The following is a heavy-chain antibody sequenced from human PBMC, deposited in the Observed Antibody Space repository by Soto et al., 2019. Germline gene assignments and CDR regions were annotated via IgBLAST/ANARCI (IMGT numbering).Heavy chain of an antibody. V-gene: IGHV3-30-3*01. CDR2: ISYDGSNK. Sequence: QVQLVESGGGVVQPGRSLRLSCAASGFTFSSYAMHWVRQAPGKGLEWVAVISYDGSNKYYADSVKGRFTISRDNSKNTLYLQMNSLRAEDTAVYYCARDGRVVDTGMGVWGQGTTVTVSS. D-gene: IGHD2-21*01. J-gene: IGHJ6*02. CDR3: ARDGRVVDTGMGV. CDR1: GFTFSSYA.